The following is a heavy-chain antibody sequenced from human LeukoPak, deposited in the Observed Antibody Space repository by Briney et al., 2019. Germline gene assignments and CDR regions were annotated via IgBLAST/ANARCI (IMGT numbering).Heavy chain of an antibody. CDR1: GFTVSSNY. Sequence: PGGSLRLSCAASGFTVSSNYMSWVRQAPGKGLECVSVIYSYGTTYYADSVKGRFTISRDKSKNTLYLQMNILRAEDTAVYYCAVYYYGSGSQKRYYYYMDAWGKGTTVTVSS. CDR2: IYSYGTT. D-gene: IGHD3-10*01. V-gene: IGHV3-53*01. CDR3: AVYYYGSGSQKRYYYYMDA. J-gene: IGHJ6*03.